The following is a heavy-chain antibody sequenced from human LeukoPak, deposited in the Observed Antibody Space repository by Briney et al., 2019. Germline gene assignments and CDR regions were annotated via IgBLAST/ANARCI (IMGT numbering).Heavy chain of an antibody. CDR3: AREGRYCGGGRCSYMDV. J-gene: IGHJ6*03. Sequence: SETLSLTCTVSGYSISSGYYWDWLRQPPGKVLELIGSIYHRGSPYYNSSLKSRVTISVDTSKNQFSLKLSSVTAADTAVYYCAREGRYCGGGRCSYMDVWGKGTTVTVSS. CDR2: IYHRGSP. V-gene: IGHV4-38-2*02. CDR1: GYSISSGYY. D-gene: IGHD2-15*01.